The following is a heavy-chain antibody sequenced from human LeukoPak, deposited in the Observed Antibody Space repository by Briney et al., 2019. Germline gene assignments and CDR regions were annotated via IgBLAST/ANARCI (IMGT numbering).Heavy chain of an antibody. CDR2: ISGSGGST. D-gene: IGHD3-10*01. CDR1: GFTFSSYA. Sequence: GGSLRLSCAASGFTFSSYAMSWVRQAPGKGLEWVSAISGSGGSTYYADSVKGRFTISRDNSKNTLYLQMNSLRAEDTAVYYCANGFGELFPRVVYFDYWGQGTLVTVSS. V-gene: IGHV3-23*01. CDR3: ANGFGELFPRVVYFDY. J-gene: IGHJ4*02.